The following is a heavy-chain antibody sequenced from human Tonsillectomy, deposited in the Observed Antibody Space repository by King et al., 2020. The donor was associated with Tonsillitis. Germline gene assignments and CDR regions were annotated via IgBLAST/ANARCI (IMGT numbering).Heavy chain of an antibody. J-gene: IGHJ6*02. CDR3: AKDREGCMDV. V-gene: IGHV3-30*18. Sequence: VQLVESGGGVVQPGRSLRLSCAASGFTFSNYGIHWVRQAPGKGLEWVAVISYDGSNKYYADSVKGRFTISRDNSKNTLSLQMNSLRAEDTAVYYCAKDREGCMDVWGQGTTVTVSS. CDR2: ISYDGSNK. CDR1: GFTFSNYG. D-gene: IGHD1-26*01.